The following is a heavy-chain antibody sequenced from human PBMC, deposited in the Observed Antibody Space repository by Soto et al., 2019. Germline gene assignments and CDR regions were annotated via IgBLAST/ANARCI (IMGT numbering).Heavy chain of an antibody. Sequence: EVQLVESGGGLVQSGGSLRLSCAASGFTFRSYAMHWVRQAPGKGLEYVSAISSNGGSTYYANSVKGRFTISRDNSKNTLYLQMGSLRAEDMAVYYCATNYGDYYYYGMDVWGQGTTVTVSS. CDR3: ATNYGDYYYYGMDV. D-gene: IGHD4-17*01. CDR2: ISSNGGST. V-gene: IGHV3-64*01. CDR1: GFTFRSYA. J-gene: IGHJ6*02.